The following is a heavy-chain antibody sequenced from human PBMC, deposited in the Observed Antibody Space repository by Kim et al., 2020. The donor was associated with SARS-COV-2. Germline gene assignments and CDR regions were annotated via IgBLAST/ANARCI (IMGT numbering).Heavy chain of an antibody. Sequence: ASVKVSCKASGYTFTGYYMHWVRQAPGQGLEWMGWINPNSGGTNYAQKFQGRVTMTRDTSISTAYMELSRLRSDDTAVYYCAREVSSYYYGSGSYSVDYWGQGTLVTVSS. V-gene: IGHV1-2*02. J-gene: IGHJ4*02. CDR3: AREVSSYYYGSGSYSVDY. CDR2: INPNSGGT. D-gene: IGHD3-10*01. CDR1: GYTFTGYY.